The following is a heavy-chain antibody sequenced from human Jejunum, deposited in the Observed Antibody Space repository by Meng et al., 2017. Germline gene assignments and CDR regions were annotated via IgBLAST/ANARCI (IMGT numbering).Heavy chain of an antibody. Sequence: GESLKISCAASGFTFSSYEMNWVRQAPGKGLEWVSNIKSCGTAMYADSVKGRFTISRDNARNSLYLQMNSLRAEDTAVYYCAKEYSHDNSGYDAFHIWGQGTMVTVSS. CDR2: IKSCGTAM. D-gene: IGHD3-22*01. J-gene: IGHJ3*02. CDR3: AKEYSHDNSGYDAFHI. V-gene: IGHV3-48*03. CDR1: GFTFSSYE.